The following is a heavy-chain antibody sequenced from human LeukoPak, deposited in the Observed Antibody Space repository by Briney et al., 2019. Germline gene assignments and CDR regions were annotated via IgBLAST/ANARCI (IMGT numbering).Heavy chain of an antibody. CDR1: GFTFSSYS. CDR2: IKQDGSEK. J-gene: IGHJ4*02. V-gene: IGHV3-7*01. D-gene: IGHD6-19*01. Sequence: GGSLRLSCAASGFTFSSYSMNWVRQAPGKGLEWVANIKQDGSEKYYVDSVKGRFTISRDNAKNSLYLQMNSLRAEDTAVYYCARGRGWYNYWGQGTLVTVSS. CDR3: ARGRGWYNY.